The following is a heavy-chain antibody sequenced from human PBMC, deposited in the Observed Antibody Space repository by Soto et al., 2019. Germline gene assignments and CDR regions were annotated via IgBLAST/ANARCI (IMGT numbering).Heavy chain of an antibody. V-gene: IGHV6-1*01. CDR2: TYYRSKWYN. D-gene: IGHD6-13*01. CDR3: ARALAAAGNNWFDP. J-gene: IGHJ5*02. Sequence: SQTLSLTCAISGDSVSSNSAAWNWIRQSPSRGLEWLGRTYYRSKWYNDYAVSVKGRITINPDTSKNQFSLQLNSVTPEDTAVYYCARALAAAGNNWFDPWGQGTLVTVSS. CDR1: GDSVSSNSAA.